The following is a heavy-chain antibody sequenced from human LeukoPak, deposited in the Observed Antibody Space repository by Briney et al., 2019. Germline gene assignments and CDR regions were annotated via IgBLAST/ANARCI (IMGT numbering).Heavy chain of an antibody. CDR3: ARDHVPPWNDYYYYGMDV. CDR1: GFTFSSYS. Sequence: GGSLRLSCAASGFTFSSYSMNWVRQAPGKGLEWVSSISSSSSYIYYADSVKGRFTISRDNAKNSLYLQMNSMRAEDTAVYYYARDHVPPWNDYYYYGMDVWGQGTTVTVSS. D-gene: IGHD1-1*01. V-gene: IGHV3-21*01. CDR2: ISSSSSYI. J-gene: IGHJ6*02.